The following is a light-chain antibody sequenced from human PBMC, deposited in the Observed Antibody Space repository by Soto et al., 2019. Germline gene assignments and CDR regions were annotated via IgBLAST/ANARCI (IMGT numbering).Light chain of an antibody. CDR1: SSDVGGYNY. V-gene: IGLV2-14*01. Sequence: QSVLTQPASVSGSPGQSITISCTGTSSDVGGYNYVSWYQQHPGKAPKLMIYEVSNRPSGVSNRFSGSKSGNTASRTISGLQAEDEADYYCSSYTSSSTLVFGGGTKLPVL. CDR2: EVS. J-gene: IGLJ3*02. CDR3: SSYTSSSTLV.